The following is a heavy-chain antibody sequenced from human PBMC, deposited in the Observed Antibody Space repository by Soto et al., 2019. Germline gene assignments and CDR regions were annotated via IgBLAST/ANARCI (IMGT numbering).Heavy chain of an antibody. CDR1: GFTFDDYC. J-gene: IGHJ4*02. Sequence: EVQLVQYGGGWVQPGRSLRLSCGASGFTFDDYCMHWVRQAPVKGLVWVSSISWNSGRIGYADSVKGRFTISRANVKNSLYLQMNGLRAEDTALYCCARSGEFSASDYFGFWGQGPLVTVSS. CDR3: ARSGEFSASDYFGF. CDR2: ISWNSGRI. D-gene: IGHD3-10*01. V-gene: IGHV3-9*01.